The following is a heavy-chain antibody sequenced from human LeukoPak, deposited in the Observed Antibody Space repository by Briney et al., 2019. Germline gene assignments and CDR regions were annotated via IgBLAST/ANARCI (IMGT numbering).Heavy chain of an antibody. J-gene: IGHJ4*02. V-gene: IGHV3-66*01. CDR2: IYSGGST. Sequence: GGSLRLSCAASGFTFSSYAMSWVRQAPGKGLKWVSVIYSGGSTYYADSVKGRFTISRDNSKNTLYLQMNSLRAEDTAVYYCARDYYWGQGTLVTVSS. CDR3: ARDYY. CDR1: GFTFSSYA.